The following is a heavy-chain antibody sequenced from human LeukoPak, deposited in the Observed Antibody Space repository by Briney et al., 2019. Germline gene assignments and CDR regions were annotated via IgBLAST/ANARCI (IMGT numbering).Heavy chain of an antibody. D-gene: IGHD2-8*01. CDR2: INSDGSGT. CDR1: GFTFTNYG. J-gene: IGHJ3*02. CDR3: ARDRLTNDAFDI. V-gene: IGHV3-74*01. Sequence: PGTSLRLSCAASGFTFTNYGMHWVRQAPGKGLVWVSRINSDGSGTSDADFVKGRFTISRDNSKNTLYLQMNSLRAEDTAMYYCARDRLTNDAFDIWGQGTMVTVSS.